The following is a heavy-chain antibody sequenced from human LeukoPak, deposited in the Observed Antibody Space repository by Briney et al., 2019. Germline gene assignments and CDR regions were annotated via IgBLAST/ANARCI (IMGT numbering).Heavy chain of an antibody. Sequence: PGGSLRLSCGASGFPFNSYGMHWVRQAPGKGLEGVTFIRYDGSNKYYADSVKGRITISRDNSKNMLYLQMNSLRAEDTAVYYCAKDREPGTYFDYWGQGTLVTVSS. CDR3: AKDREPGTYFDY. J-gene: IGHJ4*02. CDR1: GFPFNSYG. CDR2: IRYDGSNK. D-gene: IGHD1-26*01. V-gene: IGHV3-30*02.